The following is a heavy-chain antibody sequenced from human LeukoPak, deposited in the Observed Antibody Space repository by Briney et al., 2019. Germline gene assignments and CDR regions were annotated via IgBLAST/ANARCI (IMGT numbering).Heavy chain of an antibody. CDR3: ARETLIAAAGLFDY. V-gene: IGHV3-33*01. D-gene: IGHD6-13*01. J-gene: IGHJ4*02. CDR1: GFTFSSYG. Sequence: PGGSLRLSSAASGFTFSSYGMHWVRQAPGKGLEWVAVIWYDGSNKYYADSVKGRFTISRDNSKNTLYLQMNSLRAEDAAVYYCARETLIAAAGLFDYWGQGTLVTVSS. CDR2: IWYDGSNK.